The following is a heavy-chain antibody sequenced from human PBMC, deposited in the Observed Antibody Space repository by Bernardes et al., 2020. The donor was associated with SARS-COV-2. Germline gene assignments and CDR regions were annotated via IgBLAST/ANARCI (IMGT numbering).Heavy chain of an antibody. J-gene: IGHJ6*02. D-gene: IGHD3-22*01. V-gene: IGHV1-2*02. CDR2: INPNSGGT. CDR3: ALHPTNYDRYGMDV. CDR1: GYTFTCYY. Sequence: ASVKVSCKASGYTFTCYYIHWVRQAPGQGLEWMGWINPNSGGTNYAQKFQGRITMTRDTYISTAYIELSRLRSDDTAVYYCALHPTNYDRYGMDVWGQGTTVTVSS.